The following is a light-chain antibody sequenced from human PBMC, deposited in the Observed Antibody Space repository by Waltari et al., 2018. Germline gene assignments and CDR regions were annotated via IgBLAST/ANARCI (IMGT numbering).Light chain of an antibody. CDR3: LVYMGSGIWV. J-gene: IGLJ3*02. Sequence: QTVATQEPSLSVSPGGTVTLTCALSSGSVSSTSYVSWYQQTPGQAPRTLVFKTNTRSSGVPDRFSGSSLGNKAALTITGAQADDESDYYCLVYMGSGIWVFGGGTKLTVL. CDR1: SGSVSSTSY. CDR2: KTN. V-gene: IGLV8-61*01.